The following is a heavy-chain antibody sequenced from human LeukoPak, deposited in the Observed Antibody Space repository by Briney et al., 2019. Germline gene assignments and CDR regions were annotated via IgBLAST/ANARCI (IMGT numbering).Heavy chain of an antibody. V-gene: IGHV5-51*01. CDR3: ATIRPTYYYGSGSLYYYYYYMDV. Sequence: GESLKISRKGSGYSFTSYWIGWVRQMPGKGLEWTGIIYPGDSDTRYSPSFQGQVTISADKSISTAYLQWSSLKASDTAMYYCATIRPTYYYGSGSLYYYYYYMDVWGKGTTVTVSS. CDR2: IYPGDSDT. CDR1: GYSFTSYW. D-gene: IGHD3-10*01. J-gene: IGHJ6*03.